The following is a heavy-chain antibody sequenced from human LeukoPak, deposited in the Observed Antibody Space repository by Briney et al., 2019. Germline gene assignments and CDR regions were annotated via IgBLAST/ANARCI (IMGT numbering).Heavy chain of an antibody. Sequence: PGGSLRLSCAASGFTFSSYGMNWVRQAPGKGLEWVSYISSSGSTIYYADSVKGRFTISRDNAKNSLYLQMNSLRAEDTAVYYCARDRYYYDSSGYYFYDHWGQGTLVTVSS. D-gene: IGHD3-22*01. V-gene: IGHV3-48*03. CDR3: ARDRYYYDSSGYYFYDH. CDR1: GFTFSSYG. J-gene: IGHJ5*02. CDR2: ISSSGSTI.